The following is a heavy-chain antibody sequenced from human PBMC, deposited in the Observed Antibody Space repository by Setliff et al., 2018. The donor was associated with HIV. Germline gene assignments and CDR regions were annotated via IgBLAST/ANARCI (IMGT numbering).Heavy chain of an antibody. CDR1: GFTFEDYA. V-gene: IGHV3-9*01. Sequence: PGGSLRLSCAASGFTFEDYAMQWVRQAPGKGLEWVSGISWNSGSIGYADSVKGRFTISRDNAKNSLYLQMNSLRAEDTAVYYCARDRSLAIFGLRAFDIWGQGTMVTVSS. CDR2: ISWNSGSI. D-gene: IGHD3-3*01. CDR3: ARDRSLAIFGLRAFDI. J-gene: IGHJ3*02.